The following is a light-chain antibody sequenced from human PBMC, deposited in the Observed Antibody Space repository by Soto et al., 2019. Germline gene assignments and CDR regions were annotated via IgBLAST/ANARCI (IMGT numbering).Light chain of an antibody. CDR2: EVS. CDR1: SRDVGAYNF. Sequence: QSVLTQPASVSGSPGQSITISCTGTSRDVGAYNFVSWYQHHPGKAPKLMIYEVSNRPSGLSNRFSGSKSGNTASLTISGLQAEDEAYYYCSSYTTSSTPVYVFGTGTKVTVL. V-gene: IGLV2-14*01. J-gene: IGLJ1*01. CDR3: SSYTTSSTPVYV.